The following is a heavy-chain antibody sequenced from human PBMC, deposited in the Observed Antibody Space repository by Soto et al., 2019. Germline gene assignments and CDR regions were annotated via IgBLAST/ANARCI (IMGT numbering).Heavy chain of an antibody. D-gene: IGHD3-3*01. CDR1: GNTLTRYG. CDR2: ISAYNGQR. J-gene: IGHJ4*02. Sequence: ASVKVSCKMSGNTLTRYGFNWVRQAPGEGLEWMGWISAYNGQRNYALKFPGRVTLTTDTSTSTGYMELRNLRSDDTAVYYCARRNYGDFWSGYSDYWGQGPLVTVSS. CDR3: ARRNYGDFWSGYSDY. V-gene: IGHV1-18*01.